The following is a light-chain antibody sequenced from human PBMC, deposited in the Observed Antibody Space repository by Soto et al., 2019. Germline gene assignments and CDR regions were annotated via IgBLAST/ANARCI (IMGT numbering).Light chain of an antibody. J-gene: IGKJ2*01. CDR1: QSLSSNY. Sequence: IVLTQAPGTQSLSPGERATLSCRASQSLSSNYLAWYQQKPGQAPRLLIYGASSRATAIPDRYSGSGPGTDFTLTSSRLEPDDFAVYYCQHYETSPPSYTFGQGTNLELK. CDR3: QHYETSPPSYT. V-gene: IGKV3-20*01. CDR2: GAS.